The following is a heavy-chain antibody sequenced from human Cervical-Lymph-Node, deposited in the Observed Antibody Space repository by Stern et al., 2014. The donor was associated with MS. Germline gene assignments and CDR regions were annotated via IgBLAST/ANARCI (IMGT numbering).Heavy chain of an antibody. V-gene: IGHV4-30-4*01. CDR2: IYNSGGT. CDR1: GVSIRSDDYL. CDR3: ARDLPYTWGLN. Sequence: QLQLQESGPGLVKPSQTLSLTCTVSGVSIRSDDYLWSWIRQPPGKGLEWIGYIYNSGGTLYNPPLKSRVTISLDTSKNQFSLKLSSVTAADTAVYYCARDLPYTWGLNWGQGTLVTVSS. D-gene: IGHD3-16*01. J-gene: IGHJ4*02.